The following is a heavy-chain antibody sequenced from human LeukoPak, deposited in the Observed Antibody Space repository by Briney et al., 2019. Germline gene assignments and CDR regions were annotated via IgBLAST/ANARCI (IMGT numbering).Heavy chain of an antibody. CDR1: GGSISNYY. V-gene: IGHV4-39*01. CDR2: IYYSGST. CDR3: ARRRTTVTTLGYYYYGMDV. J-gene: IGHJ6*02. Sequence: SETLSLTCTVSGGSISNYYWGWIRQPPGKGLEWIGSIYYSGSTYYNPSLKSRVTISVDTSKNQFSLKLSSVTAADTAVYYCARRRTTVTTLGYYYYGMDVWGQGTTVTVSS. D-gene: IGHD4-17*01.